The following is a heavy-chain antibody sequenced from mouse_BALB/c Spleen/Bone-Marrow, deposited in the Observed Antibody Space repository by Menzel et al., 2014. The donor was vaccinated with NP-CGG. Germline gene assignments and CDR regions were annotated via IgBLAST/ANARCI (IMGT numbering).Heavy chain of an antibody. Sequence: DVHLVESGGGLVQPGGSLKLSCAASGFTFSSYGMSWVRQTPDKRLEWVASISGGGGAYYPDSMKGRFTISRDNARNILHLQMSSLRSEDTAMYYCTRHQRYYAMDYWGQGTSVTGSS. V-gene: IGHV5-6-5*01. CDR2: ISGGGGA. J-gene: IGHJ4*01. CDR3: TRHQRYYAMDY. CDR1: GFTFSSYG.